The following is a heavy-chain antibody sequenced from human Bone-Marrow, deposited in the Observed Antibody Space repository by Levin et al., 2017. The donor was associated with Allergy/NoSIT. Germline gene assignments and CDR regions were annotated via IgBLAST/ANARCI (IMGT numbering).Heavy chain of an antibody. Sequence: PGGSLRLSCVASGFSFADYGMHWVRQAPGKGLEWVTLISFDGGNKYYADSVKGRFTISRDNSKHTLFLQMNRLRAEDTALYYCARDDTVTGTLDSWGQGTLVTVSS. D-gene: IGHD1-20*01. J-gene: IGHJ4*02. CDR2: ISFDGGNK. V-gene: IGHV3-33*05. CDR1: GFSFADYG. CDR3: ARDDTVTGTLDS.